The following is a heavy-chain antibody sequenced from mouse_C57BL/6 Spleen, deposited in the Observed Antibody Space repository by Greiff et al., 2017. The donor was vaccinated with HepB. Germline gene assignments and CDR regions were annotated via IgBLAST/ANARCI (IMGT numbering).Heavy chain of an antibody. V-gene: IGHV1-69*01. CDR3: ARGQLKPYYAMDY. J-gene: IGHJ4*01. CDR2: IDPSDSYT. Sequence: QVQLQQPGAELVMPGASVKLSCKASGYTFTSYWMHWVKQRPGQGLEWIGEIDPSDSYTNYNQKFKGKSTLTVDKSSSTAYMQLSSLTSEDSAVYYCARGQLKPYYAMDYWGQGTSVTVSS. D-gene: IGHD3-1*01. CDR1: GYTFTSYW.